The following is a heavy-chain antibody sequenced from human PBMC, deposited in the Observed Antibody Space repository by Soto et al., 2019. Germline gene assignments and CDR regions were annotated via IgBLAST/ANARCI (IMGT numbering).Heavy chain of an antibody. CDR2: IYWDDDK. J-gene: IGHJ4*02. CDR3: AHVLLDTANLDY. V-gene: IGHV2-5*02. CDR1: GLSLSTSGVG. D-gene: IGHD5-18*01. Sequence: QNTLKESGPTLVKPTQTLTLTCTFSGLSLSTSGVGVGWIRQPPGKALEWLALIYWDDDKRYSPSLKSRLTITKDTSKNQVVLTMTNMDPVDTATYYCAHVLLDTANLDYWGQGTLVTVSS.